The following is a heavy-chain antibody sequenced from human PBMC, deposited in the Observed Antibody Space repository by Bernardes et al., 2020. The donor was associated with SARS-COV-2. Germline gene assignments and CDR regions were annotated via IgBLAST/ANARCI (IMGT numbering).Heavy chain of an antibody. CDR3: ARTFYYDRGGDSLFDY. V-gene: IGHV1-2*02. Sequence: SETVSCPASVYSFSDYYTHLLRQAPGQGLEWIGWISPNIFSTNHAQKFQGRVTITRDTSIITDYMELSRLRSDDTAVYYCARTFYYDRGGDSLFDYWGQGTAVTVSS. CDR1: VYSFSDYY. CDR2: ISPNIFST. D-gene: IGHD2-21*01. J-gene: IGHJ4*02.